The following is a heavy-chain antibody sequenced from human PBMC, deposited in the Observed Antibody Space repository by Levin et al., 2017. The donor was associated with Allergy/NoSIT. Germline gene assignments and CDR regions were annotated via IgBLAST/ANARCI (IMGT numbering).Heavy chain of an antibody. J-gene: IGHJ3*01. CDR3: ARSGNYAYDAFTF. CDR2: THYSGST. V-gene: IGHV4-39*01. CDR1: GDSITSRSYF. D-gene: IGHD3-3*01. Sequence: PGGSLRLSCTVSGDSITSRSYFWGWIRQPPGKGLEWIGNTHYSGSTHYNSSLESRVTISVDTSKSQISLRLTSVTASDTAVYYCARSGNYAYDAFTFWGQGTMVTVSS.